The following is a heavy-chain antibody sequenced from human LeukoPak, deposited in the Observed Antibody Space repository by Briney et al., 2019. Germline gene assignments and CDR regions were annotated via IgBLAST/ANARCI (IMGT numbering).Heavy chain of an antibody. CDR1: GYTFTSYY. CDR3: ARGGVEYDYVWGSYRPKYYFDY. CDR2: INPSGGST. D-gene: IGHD3-16*02. Sequence: ASVKVSCKASGYTFTSYYMHWVRQAPGQGLEWMGIINPSGGSTSYAQKFQGRVTMTRDTSTSTVYMELSSLRSEDTAVYSWARGGVEYDYVWGSYRPKYYFDYWGQGTLVTVSS. V-gene: IGHV1-46*01. J-gene: IGHJ4*02.